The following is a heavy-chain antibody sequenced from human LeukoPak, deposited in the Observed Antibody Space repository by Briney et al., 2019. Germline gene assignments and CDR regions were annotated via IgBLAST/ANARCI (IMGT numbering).Heavy chain of an antibody. CDR2: IYYSGST. J-gene: IGHJ5*02. CDR3: ARVGVYYDTLTGYRGDWFDP. D-gene: IGHD3-9*01. CDR1: GGSISSYY. Sequence: SETLSLTCTVSGGSISSYYWSWIRQPPGKGLEWIGYIYYSGSTNYNPSLKSRVTISVDTSKNQFSLKLSSVTAADTAVYYCARVGVYYDTLTGYRGDWFDPWGQGTLVTVSS. V-gene: IGHV4-59*01.